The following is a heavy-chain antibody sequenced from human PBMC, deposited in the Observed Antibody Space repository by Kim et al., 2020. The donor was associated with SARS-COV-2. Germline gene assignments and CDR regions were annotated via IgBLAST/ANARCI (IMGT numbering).Heavy chain of an antibody. CDR1: GYTFTSYA. CDR3: ASRYSGYYYYGMDV. Sequence: ASVKVSCKASGYTFTSYAMHWVRQAPGQRLEWMGWINADTGNTKYSQKFKGRVTITRDTSASTAYMELSSLRSEDTAVYYCASRYSGYYYYGMDVWGQGTTVTVSS. D-gene: IGHD1-1*01. CDR2: INADTGNT. J-gene: IGHJ6*02. V-gene: IGHV1-3*01.